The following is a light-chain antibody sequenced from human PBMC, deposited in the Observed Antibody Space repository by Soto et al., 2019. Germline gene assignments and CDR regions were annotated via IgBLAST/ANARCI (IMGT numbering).Light chain of an antibody. Sequence: IVLTQSPGTLSLSPGERATLSCRASQSVSSMYLALYQQKPCQAPRLLIHGASSRATGIPDRFSVSGSGTDFTLTLSGLETEDFAVYDCQQYGSSPGTFGQGTKVDI. CDR1: QSVSSMY. CDR2: GAS. CDR3: QQYGSSPGT. J-gene: IGKJ1*01. V-gene: IGKV3-20*01.